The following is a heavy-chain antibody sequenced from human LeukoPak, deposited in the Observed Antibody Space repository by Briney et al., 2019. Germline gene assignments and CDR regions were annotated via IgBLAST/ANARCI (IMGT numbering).Heavy chain of an antibody. Sequence: PGGSLRLSYAASGFTFSTYGMHWVRQAPGKGLEWVAVIWYDGSNEYYEDSVKDRFTISRDNSKNTLYLQMNSLRAEDTAAYYCARGPAYYDSSGYFSDYWGQGTLVTVSS. D-gene: IGHD3-22*01. CDR2: IWYDGSNE. CDR1: GFTFSTYG. J-gene: IGHJ4*02. V-gene: IGHV3-33*01. CDR3: ARGPAYYDSSGYFSDY.